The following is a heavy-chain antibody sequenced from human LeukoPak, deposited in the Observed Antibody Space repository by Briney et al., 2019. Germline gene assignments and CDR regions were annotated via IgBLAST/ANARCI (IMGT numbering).Heavy chain of an antibody. CDR2: ISGRGGST. V-gene: IGHV3-23*01. Sequence: GGSLRLSCAASGFTFSSYAMSSVRQAPGKGLEWVSAISGRGGSTYYADSVKGRFTISRDNAKKSLYLQMNSLRAEDTAVYNCATAVETDCNDDEGDFFDYWGQGTLVTVSS. J-gene: IGHJ4*02. CDR1: GFTFSSYA. D-gene: IGHD1-1*01. CDR3: ATAVETDCNDDEGDFFDY.